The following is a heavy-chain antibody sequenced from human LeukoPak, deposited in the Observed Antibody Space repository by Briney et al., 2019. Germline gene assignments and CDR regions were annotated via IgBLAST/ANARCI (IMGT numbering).Heavy chain of an antibody. CDR3: ASAYGDYPTLYDY. CDR2: IYSGGST. Sequence: GGSLRLSCAASGFTVSSNYMSWVRQAPGKGLEWVSVIYSGGSTYYADSVKGRFTISRDNSKNTLYLQMNSLRAEDTAVYYCASAYGDYPTLYDYWGQGTLVTVSS. J-gene: IGHJ4*02. V-gene: IGHV3-53*01. CDR1: GFTVSSNY. D-gene: IGHD4-17*01.